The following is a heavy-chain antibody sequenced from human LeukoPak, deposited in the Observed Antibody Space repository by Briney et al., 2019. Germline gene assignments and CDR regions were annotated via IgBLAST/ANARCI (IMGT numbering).Heavy chain of an antibody. D-gene: IGHD2-2*01. CDR3: AKGEYQLLPLGYYMDV. CDR2: TRYDGTNK. Sequence: GGSLRLXCAASGIILSSYAMHWVRQVPGKGLEWVALTRYDGTNKYYGDSVKGRFTISGDNSKNTLYLQMNSLRAEDTAVYYCAKGEYQLLPLGYYMDVWGRGTTVTVSS. J-gene: IGHJ6*03. V-gene: IGHV3-30*02. CDR1: GIILSSYA.